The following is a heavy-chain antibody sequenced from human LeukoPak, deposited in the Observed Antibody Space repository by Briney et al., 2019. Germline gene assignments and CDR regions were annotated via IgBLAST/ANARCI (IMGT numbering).Heavy chain of an antibody. D-gene: IGHD3-22*01. V-gene: IGHV3-9*01. CDR2: ISWNSNNV. CDR3: SKDSYYDSSGSFDY. CDR1: GFTFDDYA. J-gene: IGHJ4*02. Sequence: PGGSLRLSCAASGFTFDDYAMHWVRQAPGKGLQWVSAISWNSNNVGYADSVKGRFTISRDNAKNSLYLQMNTLRAEDTAFYYCSKDSYYDSSGSFDYWGQGTLVTVSS.